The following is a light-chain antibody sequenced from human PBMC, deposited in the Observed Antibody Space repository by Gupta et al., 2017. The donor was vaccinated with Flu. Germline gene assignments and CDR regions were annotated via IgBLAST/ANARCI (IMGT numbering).Light chain of an antibody. V-gene: IGLV1-44*01. J-gene: IGLJ2*01. CDR2: VNN. Sequence: SLPPQTPSASVTPGPTLTVRASGSSSNIGPNTVNWYQQLPGPAPKLLIYVNNQRPSGVPDRFSGSKSGTSASLAISVLQSEDEAHYYCAAWDDSLNGPVFGGGTKLTVL. CDR1: SSNIGPNT. CDR3: AAWDDSLNGPV.